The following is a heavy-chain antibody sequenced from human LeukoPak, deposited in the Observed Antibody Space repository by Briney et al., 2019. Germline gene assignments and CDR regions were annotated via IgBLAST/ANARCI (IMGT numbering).Heavy chain of an antibody. Sequence: ASVKVSCKASGYTFTGYYMHWVRQAPGQGLEWMGWINPNSGGTNYAQKFQGRVTMTRDTSISTAYMELSRLRSDDTAVYYCAREITMVRGVIMRAASYWGQGTLVTVSS. CDR2: INPNSGGT. J-gene: IGHJ4*02. CDR3: AREITMVRGVIMRAASY. D-gene: IGHD3-10*01. CDR1: GYTFTGYY. V-gene: IGHV1-2*02.